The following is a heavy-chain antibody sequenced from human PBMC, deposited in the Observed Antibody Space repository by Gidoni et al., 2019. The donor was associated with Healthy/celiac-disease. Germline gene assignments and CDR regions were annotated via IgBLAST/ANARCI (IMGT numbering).Heavy chain of an antibody. CDR1: GFPFSSYA. J-gene: IGHJ3*02. Sequence: EVQLLESGGGLVQPGGSLRLSCAASGFPFSSYAMSGVRQAPGKGLEWVSAISGSGGSTYYADYVKGRFTISREHSKNTLYLQMNSLRAEDTAVYYCAKLIVVVAAPNDAFDIWGQGTMVTVSS. D-gene: IGHD2-15*01. CDR3: AKLIVVVAAPNDAFDI. CDR2: ISGSGGST. V-gene: IGHV3-23*01.